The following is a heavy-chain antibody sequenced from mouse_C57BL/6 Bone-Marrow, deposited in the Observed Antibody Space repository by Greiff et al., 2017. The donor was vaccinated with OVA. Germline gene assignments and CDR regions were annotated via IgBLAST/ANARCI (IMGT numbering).Heavy chain of an antibody. CDR2: ISSGGDYI. D-gene: IGHD2-4*01. V-gene: IGHV5-9-1*02. Sequence: EVKLMESGEGLVKPGGSLKLSCAASGFTFSSYAMSWVRQTPEKRLEWVAYISSGGDYIYYADTVKGRFTISRDNARNTLYLQMSSLKSEDTAMYYCTREGGYDYDLDYWGQGTTLTVSS. J-gene: IGHJ2*01. CDR3: TREGGYDYDLDY. CDR1: GFTFSSYA.